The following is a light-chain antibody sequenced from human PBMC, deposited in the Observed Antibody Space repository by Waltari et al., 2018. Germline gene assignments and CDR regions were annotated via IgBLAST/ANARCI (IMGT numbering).Light chain of an antibody. J-gene: IGKJ2*01. CDR1: QDVSRTY. Sequence: EIVLTQSPGTLSLSPGERATLSCRANQDVSRTYLVWYRQKRGQPPRLLIYGASNRATGIPDRFSGSGSGTDFALTISRLEPEDSAVYFCQQYDGSPPKYTFGQGTKVEIK. CDR2: GAS. V-gene: IGKV3-20*01. CDR3: QQYDGSPPKYT.